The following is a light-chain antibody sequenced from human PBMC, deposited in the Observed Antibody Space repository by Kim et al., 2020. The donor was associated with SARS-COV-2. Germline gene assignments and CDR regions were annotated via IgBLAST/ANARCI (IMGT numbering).Light chain of an antibody. Sequence: SPGERATLSGRASQSVSSKLAWYQQKPGQPPRLLMYGTSTRATGFPARFSGSGSGTEFTLSISSLQSEDSAVYYCQEYKNWPSITFGQGTRLEIK. J-gene: IGKJ5*01. CDR3: QEYKNWPSIT. CDR2: GTS. CDR1: QSVSSK. V-gene: IGKV3-15*01.